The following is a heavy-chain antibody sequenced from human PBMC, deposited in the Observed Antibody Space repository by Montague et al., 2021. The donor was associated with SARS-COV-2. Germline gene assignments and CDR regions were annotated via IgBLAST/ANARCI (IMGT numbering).Heavy chain of an antibody. J-gene: IGHJ5*02. Sequence: SETLSLTCAVSGGSISSDNWWSWVRQSPGKGLEWIGEIFHSGSTNYNPSLKSRVTMSVDKSKNDFSLKLSPVTAADTAMYYCARRITTVRGVTKRNNWFDPWGRGILVTVSS. D-gene: IGHD3-10*01. CDR1: GGSISSDNW. CDR3: ARRITTVRGVTKRNNWFDP. CDR2: IFHSGST. V-gene: IGHV4-4*02.